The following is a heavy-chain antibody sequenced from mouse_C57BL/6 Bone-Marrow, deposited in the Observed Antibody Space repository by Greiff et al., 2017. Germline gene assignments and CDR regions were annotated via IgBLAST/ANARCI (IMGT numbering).Heavy chain of an antibody. CDR1: GFTFSDFY. CDR2: SRNKANDYTT. V-gene: IGHV7-1*01. CDR3: ARDACYDYCAMDY. J-gene: IGHJ4*01. Sequence: EVQLVESGGGLVQSGRSLRLSCATSGFTFSDFYMEWVRQAPGKGLEWIAASRNKANDYTTEYSASVKGRFIVSRDTSKSILYLQMNALRAEDTAIYYCARDACYDYCAMDYWGQGTSVTVSS.